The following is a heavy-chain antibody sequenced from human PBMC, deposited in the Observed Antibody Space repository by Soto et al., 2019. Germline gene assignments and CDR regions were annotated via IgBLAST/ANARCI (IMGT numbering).Heavy chain of an antibody. CDR2: AYGGTT. V-gene: IGHV3-49*02. CDR3: TRDGDYHGMDV. Sequence: AYGGTTEYAASVKGRFSISTDDSKSVAYLQMKSQQIEDTAIYSCTRDGDYHGMDVWGKGTTVTVSS. J-gene: IGHJ6*04.